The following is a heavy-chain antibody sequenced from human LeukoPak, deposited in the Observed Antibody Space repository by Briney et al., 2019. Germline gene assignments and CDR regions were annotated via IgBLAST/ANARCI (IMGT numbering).Heavy chain of an antibody. Sequence: SVKVSCKASGGTFSTDAINWIRQAPGQGLEWMGGFIPRFGTTFYAQKFQGRVTLVAEKSTNAAFMEVSSLTSDETAVYYCARQHCAGGTCYDDRGFFDFWGQGTLVTVSS. CDR1: GGTFSTDA. CDR3: ARQHCAGGTCYDDRGFFDF. CDR2: FIPRFGTT. V-gene: IGHV1-69*06. D-gene: IGHD2-15*01. J-gene: IGHJ4*02.